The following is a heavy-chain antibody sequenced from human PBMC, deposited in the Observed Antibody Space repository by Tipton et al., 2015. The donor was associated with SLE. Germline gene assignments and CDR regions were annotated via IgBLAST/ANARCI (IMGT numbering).Heavy chain of an antibody. D-gene: IGHD4-17*01. J-gene: IGHJ2*01. Sequence: TLSLTCTVSGGSISSSRYYWGWIRQPPGKGLEWIGSIYHSGTAYYNPSLKSRVAISVDTSKNQFSLKLSSVTAADTAVYYCARVQRLYGDYGRNAWYFDLWGRGTLVTVSS. CDR3: ARVQRLYGDYGRNAWYFDL. CDR1: GGSISSSRYY. V-gene: IGHV4-39*07. CDR2: IYHSGTA.